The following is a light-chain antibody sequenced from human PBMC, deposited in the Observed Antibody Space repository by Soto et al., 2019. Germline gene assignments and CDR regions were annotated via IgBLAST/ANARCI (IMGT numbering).Light chain of an antibody. V-gene: IGKV3-20*01. CDR3: QQFDTFPYT. CDR1: QSVSRY. CDR2: GAS. Sequence: VLTQSPGTLSLSPGERATLSCRASQSVSRYLVWYQHKPGQAPRLLIYGASGRASGIPDRFSGSGSGTDFTLTINRLGPEDSAVYYCQQFDTFPYTFGQGTKLEIK. J-gene: IGKJ2*01.